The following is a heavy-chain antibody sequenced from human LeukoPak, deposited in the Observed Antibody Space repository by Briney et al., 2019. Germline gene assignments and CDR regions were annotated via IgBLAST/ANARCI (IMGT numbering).Heavy chain of an antibody. Sequence: SETLSLTCAVYGGSFSGYYWSWIRQPPGKGLEWIGEINHSGSTNYNPSLKSRVTISVDTSKNQFSLKLSSVTAADTAVYCCASLRVVPAAMGTFDYWGQGTLVTVSS. CDR1: GGSFSGYY. V-gene: IGHV4-34*01. CDR3: ASLRVVPAAMGTFDY. J-gene: IGHJ4*02. D-gene: IGHD2-2*01. CDR2: INHSGST.